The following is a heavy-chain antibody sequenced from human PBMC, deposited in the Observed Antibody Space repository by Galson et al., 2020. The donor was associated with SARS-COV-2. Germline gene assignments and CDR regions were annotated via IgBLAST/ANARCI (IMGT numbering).Heavy chain of an antibody. J-gene: IGHJ4*02. Sequence: SQTLSLTCSVSGISIINNYWTWVRQPPGKGLEWIGYVYNSGTTNYNPFFESRVTISEDTSKSQFSLSLSSVTAADTAVYFCARYLRTHGFYVLDYWGQGTLVTVSS. CDR3: ARYLRTHGFYVLDY. CDR2: VYNSGTT. D-gene: IGHD3-22*01. V-gene: IGHV4-59*01. CDR1: GISIINNY.